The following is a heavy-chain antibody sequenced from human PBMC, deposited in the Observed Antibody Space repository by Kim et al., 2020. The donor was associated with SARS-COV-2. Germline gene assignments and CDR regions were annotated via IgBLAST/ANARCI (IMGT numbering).Heavy chain of an antibody. D-gene: IGHD3-10*01. CDR3: ARDTYYYGSGSRGVFDY. J-gene: IGHJ4*02. V-gene: IGHV1-69*01. Sequence: CQGRVTITADESTSTAYMELSSLRSEDTAVYYCARDTYYYGSGSRGVFDYWGQGTLVTVSS.